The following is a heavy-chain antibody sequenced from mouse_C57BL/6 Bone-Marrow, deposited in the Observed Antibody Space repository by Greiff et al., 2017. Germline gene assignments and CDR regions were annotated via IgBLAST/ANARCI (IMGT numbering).Heavy chain of an antibody. D-gene: IGHD2-5*01. CDR3: ARDRRSNYEVYWYLDV. J-gene: IGHJ1*03. CDR1: GYSITSCYY. V-gene: IGHV3-6*01. CDR2: ISYDGSN. Sequence: EVKLMESGPGLVKPSQSLSLSCSVTGYSITSCYYWNWIRQFPGNQLEWMGFISYDGSNNYNPSLKNRISLTRDTSKNQFFLKLNSVTTEDTATYYCARDRRSNYEVYWYLDVWGTGTTVTVSS.